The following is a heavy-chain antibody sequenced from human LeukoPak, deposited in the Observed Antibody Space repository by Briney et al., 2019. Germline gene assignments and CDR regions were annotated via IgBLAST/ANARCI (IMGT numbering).Heavy chain of an antibody. D-gene: IGHD6-13*01. CDR3: VRGQATAWGLDY. J-gene: IGHJ4*02. Sequence: GGSLRLSCAASGFAFSTNWMHWVRQAPGKGLVWVSHISTDARTVTYADFVKGRFTISRDNAKNTLYLQMNSLRAEDTALYYCVRGQATAWGLDYWGQGTLVTVSS. CDR2: ISTDARTV. V-gene: IGHV3-74*01. CDR1: GFAFSTNW.